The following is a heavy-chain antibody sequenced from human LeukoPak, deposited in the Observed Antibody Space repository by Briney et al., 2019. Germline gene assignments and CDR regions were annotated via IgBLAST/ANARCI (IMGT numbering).Heavy chain of an antibody. J-gene: IGHJ4*02. Sequence: SETLSLTXTVSGGSISSSSYYWGWIRQPPGKGLEWIGSIYYSGSTYYNPSLKSRVTISVDTSKNQFSLKLSSVTAADTAVYYCARSQQWLVPVDYFDYWGQGTLVTVSS. V-gene: IGHV4-39*01. CDR3: ARSQQWLVPVDYFDY. CDR2: IYYSGST. CDR1: GGSISSSSYY. D-gene: IGHD6-19*01.